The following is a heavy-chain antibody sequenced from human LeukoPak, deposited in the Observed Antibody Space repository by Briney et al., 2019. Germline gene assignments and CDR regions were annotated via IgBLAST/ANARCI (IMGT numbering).Heavy chain of an antibody. J-gene: IGHJ4*02. D-gene: IGHD6-13*01. CDR1: GGSISSSSYY. CDR2: IYYSGST. Sequence: SETLSLTCTVSGGSISSSSYYWGWIRQPPGQGLEWIGSIYYSGSTYYNPSLKSRVTISVDTSKNQFSLKLSSVTAADTAVYYCARLGGGFGAAAIDYWGQGTLVTVSS. CDR3: ARLGGGFGAAAIDY. V-gene: IGHV4-39*01.